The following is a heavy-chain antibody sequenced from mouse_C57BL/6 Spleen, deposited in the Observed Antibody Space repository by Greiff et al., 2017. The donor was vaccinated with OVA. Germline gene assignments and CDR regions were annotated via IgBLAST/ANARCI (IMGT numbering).Heavy chain of an antibody. CDR2: ISSGSSTI. CDR1: GFTFSDYG. Sequence: EVKLMESGGGLVKPGGSLKLSCAASGFTFSDYGMHWVRQAPEKGLEWVAYISSGSSTIYYADTVKGRFTISRDNAKNTLFLQMTRLRSEDTAMYYCARLRDYGSSLDYGGQGTTLTVSS. V-gene: IGHV5-17*01. J-gene: IGHJ2*01. CDR3: ARLRDYGSSLDY. D-gene: IGHD1-1*01.